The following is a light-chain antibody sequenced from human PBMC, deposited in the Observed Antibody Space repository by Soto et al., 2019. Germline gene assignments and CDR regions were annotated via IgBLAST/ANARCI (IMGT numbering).Light chain of an antibody. V-gene: IGKV3-15*01. Sequence: EVVMTQSPATLSLSPGEGVTLSCKASQNIANNLSWYQQKPGQAPRLLIYDVSIGATGIPARFSGSGAGTEFTLLISSLQAEDFAVYYCQQYYSWPPYTFGRGTTLEMK. J-gene: IGKJ2*01. CDR3: QQYYSWPPYT. CDR1: QNIANN. CDR2: DVS.